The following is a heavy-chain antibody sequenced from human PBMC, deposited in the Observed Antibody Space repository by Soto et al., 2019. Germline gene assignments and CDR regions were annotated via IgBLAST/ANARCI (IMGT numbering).Heavy chain of an antibody. CDR3: ARDGEQRYYDSSGYYYYYYGMDV. J-gene: IGHJ6*02. D-gene: IGHD3-22*01. V-gene: IGHV1-18*01. CDR1: GYTFTSYG. Sequence: QVQLVQSGAEVKKPGASVKVSCKASGYTFTSYGISWVRQAPGQGLEWMGWISAYNGNTNYAQKLQGRVTMTTDTSTSTAYMELRSLRSDDTAVHYCARDGEQRYYDSSGYYYYYYGMDVWGQGTTVTVSS. CDR2: ISAYNGNT.